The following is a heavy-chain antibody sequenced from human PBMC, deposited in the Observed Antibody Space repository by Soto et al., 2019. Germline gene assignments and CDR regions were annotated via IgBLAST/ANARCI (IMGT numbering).Heavy chain of an antibody. V-gene: IGHV3-23*01. Sequence: GGSLRLSCAASGFTFSSYAMGWVRQGPGKGLEWVAVVSIGGSTHYADSVRGRFTISRDNSKNTLSLQMNSLTAEDTAVYFCAKRRGAGGHFDYWGQGALVTGLL. CDR1: GFTFSSYA. CDR3: AKRRGAGGHFDY. J-gene: IGHJ4*02. D-gene: IGHD2-15*01. CDR2: VSIGGST.